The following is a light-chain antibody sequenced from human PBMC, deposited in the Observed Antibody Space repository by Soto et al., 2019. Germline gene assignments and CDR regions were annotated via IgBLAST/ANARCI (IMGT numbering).Light chain of an antibody. V-gene: IGLV2-8*01. J-gene: IGLJ2*01. Sequence: QSALTQPPSASGSPGHSVTISCNGTSSDVGGYNYVSWYQQHPGKAPKLMIYEVNKRPSGVPDRFSGSKSGNTASLTVSGLQAEDEADYYCSSYADSNIVVFGGGTKVTVL. CDR3: SSYADSNIVV. CDR2: EVN. CDR1: SSDVGGYNY.